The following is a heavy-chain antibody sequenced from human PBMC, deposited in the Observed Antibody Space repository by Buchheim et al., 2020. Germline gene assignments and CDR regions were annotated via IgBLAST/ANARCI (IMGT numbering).Heavy chain of an antibody. J-gene: IGHJ4*02. D-gene: IGHD3-3*01. V-gene: IGHV4-4*02. CDR3: AGRFLEWLSVSTFDY. Sequence: QVQLQESGPGLVKPSGTLSLTCAVSGGSISSSNWWRWVRQPPGKGLEWIGEIYHRGSTNYNPSLKSRVTISVDNAKNPFTMKLSSVTAADTAVYYCAGRFLEWLSVSTFDYWGQGTL. CDR2: IYHRGST. CDR1: GGSISSSNW.